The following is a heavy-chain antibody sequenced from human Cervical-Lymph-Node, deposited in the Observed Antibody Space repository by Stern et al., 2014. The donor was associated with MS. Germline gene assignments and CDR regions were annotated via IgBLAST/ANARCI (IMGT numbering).Heavy chain of an antibody. J-gene: IGHJ6*02. CDR1: GDTFTYRY. V-gene: IGHV1-45*02. Sequence: VQLVESGAEVKKPGSSVRLSCKASGDTFTYRYLHWVRHAPGQALEGMGWLLPVGGNPAYAQKFPDKVNITRDASYTTAHMELTSLTSEDTAIYYCVAWSRGMDVWGQGTTVTVSS. CDR3: VAWSRGMDV. CDR2: LLPVGGNP. D-gene: IGHD2-8*02.